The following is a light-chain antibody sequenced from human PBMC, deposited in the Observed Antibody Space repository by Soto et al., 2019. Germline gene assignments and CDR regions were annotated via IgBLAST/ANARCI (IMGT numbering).Light chain of an antibody. V-gene: IGLV2-14*01. CDR1: SSDVGVYNY. Sequence: QSALTQPASVSVSPGQSITISFTGTSSDVGVYNYLSWYQQHPGKAPRVVFYEFTNRPSGVSNRFSGSNSGNTASLTISVIQAEDEADYFCSSYTTSGTPVFGGGTKLTVL. CDR2: EFT. J-gene: IGLJ3*02. CDR3: SSYTTSGTPV.